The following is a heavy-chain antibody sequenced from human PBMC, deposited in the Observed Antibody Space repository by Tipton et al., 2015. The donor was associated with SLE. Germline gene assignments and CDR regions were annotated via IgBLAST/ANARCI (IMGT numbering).Heavy chain of an antibody. CDR2: IYTSGST. J-gene: IGHJ6*03. V-gene: IGHV4-61*02. D-gene: IGHD6-13*01. CDR3: ARAIAYQQLAPMDV. CDR1: GGSIRSGSYY. Sequence: TLSLTCTVSGGSIRSGSYYWSWIRQPAGKGLEWIGRIYTSGSTNYNPSLKSRVTISVDTSKNRFSLKLSSVTAADMAVYYCARAIAYQQLAPMDVWGKGTTVTVSS.